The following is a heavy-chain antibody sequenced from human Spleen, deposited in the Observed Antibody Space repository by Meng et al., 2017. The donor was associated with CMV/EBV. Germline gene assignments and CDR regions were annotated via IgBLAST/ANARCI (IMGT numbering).Heavy chain of an antibody. Sequence: SGATFNRHAFSWVRQAPGQGLEWLGGIIPILGITNYAQKFQGRVTITTDESTSTAYMELSSLRSEDTAVYYCAAPFDYCSSTSCYGYWGQGTLVTVSS. J-gene: IGHJ4*02. D-gene: IGHD2-2*01. CDR3: AAPFDYCSSTSCYGY. CDR2: IIPILGIT. CDR1: GATFNRHA. V-gene: IGHV1-69*05.